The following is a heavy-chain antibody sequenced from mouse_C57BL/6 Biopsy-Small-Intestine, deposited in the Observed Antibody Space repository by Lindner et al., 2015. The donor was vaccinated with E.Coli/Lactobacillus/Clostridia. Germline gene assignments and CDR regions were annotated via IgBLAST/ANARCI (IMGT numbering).Heavy chain of an antibody. CDR1: GFTFSDYG. CDR3: TRGNDGSFDY. CDR2: ISSGSSII. Sequence: VQLQESGGGLVKPGGSLKLSCAASGFTFSDYGMHWVRQAPEKGLEWVAYISSGSSIIYYADTVKGRFTISRDNAKNTLFLQMTGLRSEDTAMYYCTRGNDGSFDYWGQGTTLTVSS. D-gene: IGHD2-3*01. V-gene: IGHV5-17*01. J-gene: IGHJ2*01.